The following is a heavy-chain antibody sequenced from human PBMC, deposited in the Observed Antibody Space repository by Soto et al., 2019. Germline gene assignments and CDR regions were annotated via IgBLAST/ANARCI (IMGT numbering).Heavy chain of an antibody. D-gene: IGHD5-18*01. Sequence: QVQLQQWGAGLLKPSESLSLTFAVYGGSLSGYYWSWIRLPPGKGLEWIGEINHSGSTNYNPSLKSRITISVDTSKNQFSLKLSSVTAADTAVYYCARASNNRRNSYGPDYWGQGPLVTVSS. CDR3: ARASNNRRNSYGPDY. CDR1: GGSLSGYY. V-gene: IGHV4-34*01. CDR2: INHSGST. J-gene: IGHJ4*02.